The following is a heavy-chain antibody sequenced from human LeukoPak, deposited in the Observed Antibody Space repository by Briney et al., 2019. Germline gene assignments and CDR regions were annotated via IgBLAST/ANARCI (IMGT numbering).Heavy chain of an antibody. CDR3: AKDHSSSWPNYYYYYMDV. CDR2: ISGSGGST. Sequence: GGSLRLSCAASGFTFSSYAMSWVRQAPGKGLEWVSAISGSGGSTYYADSVKGRFTISRDNSKNTLYLQMNSLRAEDTAVYYCAKDHSSSWPNYYYYYMDVWGKGTTVTVSS. D-gene: IGHD6-13*01. V-gene: IGHV3-23*01. J-gene: IGHJ6*03. CDR1: GFTFSSYA.